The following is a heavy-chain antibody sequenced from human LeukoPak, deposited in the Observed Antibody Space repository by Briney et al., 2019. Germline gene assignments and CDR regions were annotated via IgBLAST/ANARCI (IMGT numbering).Heavy chain of an antibody. D-gene: IGHD2-2*02. Sequence: GGSLRLSCAASGFTFSSYAMSWVRQAPGKGLEWVSAISGSGGSTYYADSVKGRFTISRGNSKNTLYLQMNSLRAEDTAVYYCARTGCSSTSCYRYFDYWGQGTLVTVSS. CDR2: ISGSGGST. CDR3: ARTGCSSTSCYRYFDY. J-gene: IGHJ4*02. CDR1: GFTFSSYA. V-gene: IGHV3-23*01.